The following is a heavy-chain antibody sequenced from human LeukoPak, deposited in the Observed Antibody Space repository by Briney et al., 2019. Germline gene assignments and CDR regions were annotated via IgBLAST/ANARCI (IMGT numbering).Heavy chain of an antibody. Sequence: GGSLRLSCAASGSIFSGHLLHWVRQAPGKGLEWVAVIAYEGSEKYHADSVKGRFAISRDNSDHTVYLQMNSLRAEDTAVYYCAKGGTQGGLGSRLHFDYWGQGTLVTVSS. J-gene: IGHJ4*02. D-gene: IGHD5/OR15-5a*01. CDR2: IAYEGSEK. CDR3: AKGGTQGGLGSRLHFDY. V-gene: IGHV3-30*07. CDR1: GSIFSGHL.